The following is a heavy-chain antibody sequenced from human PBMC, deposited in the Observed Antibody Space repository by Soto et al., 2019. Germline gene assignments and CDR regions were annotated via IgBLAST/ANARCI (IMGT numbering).Heavy chain of an antibody. Sequence: GGSLRLSCAASGFTFSSYWMSWVRQAPGKGLEWVANIKQDGSEKYYVDSVKGRFTISRDNAKNSLYLQMNSLRAEDTAVYYCARVDIVVVPAAMRGQYSLVESFDYWGPGTLVTLSS. J-gene: IGHJ4*02. CDR2: IKQDGSEK. CDR1: GFTFSSYW. CDR3: ARVDIVVVPAAMRGQYSLVESFDY. V-gene: IGHV3-7*04. D-gene: IGHD2-2*01.